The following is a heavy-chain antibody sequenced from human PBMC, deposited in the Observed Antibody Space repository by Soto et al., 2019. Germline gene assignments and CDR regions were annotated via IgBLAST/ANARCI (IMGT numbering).Heavy chain of an antibody. J-gene: IGHJ4*02. CDR3: ARGYSHYAH. CDR1: GGSVSRDSNF. Sequence: SETLSLTCTVSGGSVSRDSNFWSWIRQPPGKGLEWIGYIYYSGPTRYNPSLESRVTISIDSSKNQVSLNLTSVTAADTAVYYCARGYSHYAHWGRGTLVTVFS. CDR2: IYYSGPT. D-gene: IGHD4-4*01. V-gene: IGHV4-61*01.